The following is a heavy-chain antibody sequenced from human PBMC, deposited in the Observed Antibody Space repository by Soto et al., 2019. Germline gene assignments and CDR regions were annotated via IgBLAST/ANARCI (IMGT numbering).Heavy chain of an antibody. D-gene: IGHD3-10*01. V-gene: IGHV6-1*01. Sequence: TLSLTCVISGDSVSSNSAGWNWIRQSPSRGLEWLGRTYYKSKWNNDYALSVKSRITINPDTSKNQFSLHLYSVTPEDTAVYYCTGITWFRGMDVWGQGTPVTVSS. CDR1: GDSVSSNSAG. J-gene: IGHJ6*02. CDR2: TYYKSKWNN. CDR3: TGITWFRGMDV.